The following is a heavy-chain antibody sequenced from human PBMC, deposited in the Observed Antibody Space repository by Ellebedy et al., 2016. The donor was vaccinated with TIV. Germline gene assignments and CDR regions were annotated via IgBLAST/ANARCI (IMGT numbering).Heavy chain of an antibody. Sequence: SVKVSCKASGGTFGKYAISWVRQAPGQGLEWMGGYIPILGLASYAQKFQGRVTVTADAPTSTAYMELSSLTSEDTAVYLCARGKRGFSFGHDTFYGMDVWGQGTPVTVSS. CDR1: GGTFGKYA. CDR2: YIPILGLA. CDR3: ARGKRGFSFGHDTFYGMDV. V-gene: IGHV1-69*10. D-gene: IGHD5-18*01. J-gene: IGHJ6*02.